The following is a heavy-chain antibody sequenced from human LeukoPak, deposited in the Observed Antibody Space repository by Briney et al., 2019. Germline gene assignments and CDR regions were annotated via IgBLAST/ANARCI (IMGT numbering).Heavy chain of an antibody. CDR2: IYHSGST. CDR3: ASGGYCSSTSCYTGDNWFDP. D-gene: IGHD2-2*02. CDR1: GGSISSSNW. J-gene: IGHJ5*02. V-gene: IGHV4-4*02. Sequence: SGTLSLTCAVSGGSISSSNWWSWVRQPPGKGLEWIGEIYHSGSTNYNPSLKSRVTISEDKSKNQFSLKLSSVTAADTAVYYCASGGYCSSTSCYTGDNWFDPWGQGTLVTVSS.